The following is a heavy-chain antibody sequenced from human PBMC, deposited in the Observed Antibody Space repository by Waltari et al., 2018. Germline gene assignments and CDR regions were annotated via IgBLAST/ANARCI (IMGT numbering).Heavy chain of an antibody. D-gene: IGHD3-22*01. V-gene: IGHV3-20*04. CDR1: GFTFVDYG. CDR3: ARGGDSSWPR. J-gene: IGHJ4*02. Sequence: VESGGGVIRPGGSLRLSCEASGFTFVDYGMSWVRQGPGKGLEWIAGINWKGDKVAYGDAVRGRFIISRDNAKNLLYLQMNTVGLDDTALYYCARGGDSSWPRWGQGTLVTVSA. CDR2: INWKGDKV.